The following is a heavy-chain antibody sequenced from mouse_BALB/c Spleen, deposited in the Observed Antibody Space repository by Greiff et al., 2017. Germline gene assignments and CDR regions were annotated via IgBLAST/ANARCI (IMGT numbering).Heavy chain of an antibody. CDR2: ISYDGSN. D-gene: IGHD1-1*01. Sequence: VQLKQSGPGLVKPSQSLSLTCSVTGYSITSGYYWNWIRQFPGNKLEWMGYISYDGSNNYNPSLKNRISITRDTSKNQFFLKLNSVTTEDTATYYCASMTVWYFDVWGAGTTVTVSS. V-gene: IGHV3-6*02. J-gene: IGHJ1*01. CDR1: GYSITSGYY. CDR3: ASMTVWYFDV.